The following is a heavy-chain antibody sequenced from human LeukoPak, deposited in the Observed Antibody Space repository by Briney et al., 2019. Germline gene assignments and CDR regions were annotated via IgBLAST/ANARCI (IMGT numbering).Heavy chain of an antibody. D-gene: IGHD5-12*01. Sequence: TGGSLRLSCAASGFTFSSYAMSWVRQAPGKGLEWVSLISRDGGSTYYADSVKGRFTISRDNSKKSLYLQMNSLRTEDTALYYCAKETSAYAGSCWGQGTLVTVSS. V-gene: IGHV3-43*02. J-gene: IGHJ4*02. CDR1: GFTFSSYA. CDR3: AKETSAYAGSC. CDR2: ISRDGGST.